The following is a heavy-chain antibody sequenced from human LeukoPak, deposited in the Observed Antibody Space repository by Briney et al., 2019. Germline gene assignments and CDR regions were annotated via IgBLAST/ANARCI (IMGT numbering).Heavy chain of an antibody. D-gene: IGHD5-18*01. V-gene: IGHV3-23*01. Sequence: AGGSLRLSCAASGFTLSSYAMSWVRQAPGKGLEWVSAISGSGGSTYYADSVKGRFTISRDNSKNTLYLQMNSLRAEDTAVYYCAKGAGVDTDGMDVGGQGTTVTVFS. CDR2: ISGSGGST. CDR1: GFTLSSYA. J-gene: IGHJ6*02. CDR3: AKGAGVDTDGMDV.